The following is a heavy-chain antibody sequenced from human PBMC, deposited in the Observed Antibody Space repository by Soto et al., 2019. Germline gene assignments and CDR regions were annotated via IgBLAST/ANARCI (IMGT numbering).Heavy chain of an antibody. CDR2: LTSGGTT. CDR3: ARTDKFNSQSSGWANRFDY. Sequence: EVQLLESGGGLVHPGESLTLFCAASGITFNNYAMTWVRQAPGKGLEWVSTLTSGGTTYYGDTVKGRFTISRDNSKSTVYLQMNSLRAEDTTVYYCARTDKFNSQSSGWANRFDYRGQGTLVSVSS. CDR1: GITFNNYA. D-gene: IGHD6-19*01. J-gene: IGHJ4*02. V-gene: IGHV3-23*01.